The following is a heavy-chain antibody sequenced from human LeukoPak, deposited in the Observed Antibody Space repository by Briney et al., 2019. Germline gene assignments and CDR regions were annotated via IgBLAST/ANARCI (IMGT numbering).Heavy chain of an antibody. V-gene: IGHV4-59*01. Sequence: SETLSLTCTLSGGSISSYYWSWIRQPPGKGLEWIGYIYYSGSTNYNPSLKSRVTISVDTSKNQFSLKLSSVTAADTAVYYCARGVAAAAGWFDPWGQGTLVTVSS. D-gene: IGHD6-13*01. J-gene: IGHJ5*02. CDR2: IYYSGST. CDR3: ARGVAAAAGWFDP. CDR1: GGSISSYY.